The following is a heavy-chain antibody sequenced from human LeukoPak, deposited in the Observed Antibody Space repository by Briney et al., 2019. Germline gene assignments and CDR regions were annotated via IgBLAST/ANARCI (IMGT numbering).Heavy chain of an antibody. J-gene: IGHJ4*02. D-gene: IGHD3-10*01. CDR1: GYTFTSYG. Sequence: ASVKVSCKASGYTFTSYGISWVRQAPGQGLEWMGWISAYNGNTNCAQKLQGRVTMTRDMSTSTVYMELSSLRSEDTAVYYCASSRYYGSGPFDYWGQGTLVTVSS. CDR3: ASSRYYGSGPFDY. CDR2: ISAYNGNT. V-gene: IGHV1-18*01.